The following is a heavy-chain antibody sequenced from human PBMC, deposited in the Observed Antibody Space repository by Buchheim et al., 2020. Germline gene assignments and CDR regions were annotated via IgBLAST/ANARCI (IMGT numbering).Heavy chain of an antibody. D-gene: IGHD3-3*01. CDR3: MTDSEWLFTSYDYYYYMDV. CDR2: IKSKTDGGTT. V-gene: IGHV3-15*01. J-gene: IGHJ6*03. Sequence: EVQLVESGGGLIKPGGSLRLSCAASGFILSKAWMSWVRQAPGKGLEWVGRIKSKTDGGTTDYAAPVKGRFTISRDDSKNTLYLQMNSLKTEDTAVYYCMTDSEWLFTSYDYYYYMDVWGKGTT. CDR1: GFILSKAW.